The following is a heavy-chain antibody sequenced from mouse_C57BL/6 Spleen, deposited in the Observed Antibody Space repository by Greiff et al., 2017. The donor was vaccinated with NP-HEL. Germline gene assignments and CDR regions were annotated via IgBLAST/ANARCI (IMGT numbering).Heavy chain of an antibody. V-gene: IGHV1-82*01. J-gene: IGHJ2*01. CDR2: IYPGDGDT. Sequence: QVQLKQSGPELVKPGASVKISCKASGYAFTSSWMNWVKQRPGKGLEWIGRIYPGDGDTNYNGKFKGKATLTADKSSSTAYMQLSSLTSEDSAVCGYAVVYYDYGGYCDYWGQGTTLTVSS. D-gene: IGHD2-4*01. CDR3: AVVYYDYGGYCDY. CDR1: GYAFTSSW.